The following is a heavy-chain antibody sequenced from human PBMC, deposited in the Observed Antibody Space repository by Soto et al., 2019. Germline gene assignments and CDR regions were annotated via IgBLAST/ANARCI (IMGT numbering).Heavy chain of an antibody. Sequence: SETLSLTCTVSGDSISSYYWSWIRQPAGKGLEWIGRIYSSGTTNYNPSLKSRVTMSVDTSKNRFTLKLSSVTAADTAVYYCARVSRTAMVYYFDYWGQGTLVTVSS. V-gene: IGHV4-4*07. D-gene: IGHD5-18*01. J-gene: IGHJ4*02. CDR2: IYSSGTT. CDR1: GDSISSYY. CDR3: ARVSRTAMVYYFDY.